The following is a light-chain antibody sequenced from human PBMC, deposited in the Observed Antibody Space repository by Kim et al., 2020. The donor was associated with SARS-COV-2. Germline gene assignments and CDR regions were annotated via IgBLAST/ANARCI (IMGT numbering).Light chain of an antibody. V-gene: IGKV3-20*01. CDR3: QHSGSSPWR. Sequence: EIVLTQSPGTLSLSPGERATLSCRASQSVSSSYLAWYQQRPGQAPRLLIYGASSRATGIPDRFSGSGSGTDFTLTINRLEPEDFAVYYCQHSGSSPWRFGQGTKVDIK. CDR2: GAS. J-gene: IGKJ1*01. CDR1: QSVSSSY.